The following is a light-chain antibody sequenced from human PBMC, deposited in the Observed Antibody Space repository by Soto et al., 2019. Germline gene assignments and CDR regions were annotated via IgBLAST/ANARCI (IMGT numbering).Light chain of an antibody. V-gene: IGKV3-11*01. Sequence: IELTQSAATLSLSPGERATLSCRASQRLXGYFGWYQPRPGQAPRVLXYDASNRATGSPVRLSGSGSGTDYTLTITNLDSEYCAGYYCQQRSKGPWTFGQGTKVDIK. CDR2: DAS. CDR3: QQRSKGPWT. CDR1: QRLXGY. J-gene: IGKJ1*01.